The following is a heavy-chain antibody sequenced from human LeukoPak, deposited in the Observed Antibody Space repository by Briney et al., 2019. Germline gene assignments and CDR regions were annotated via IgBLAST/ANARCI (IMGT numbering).Heavy chain of an antibody. CDR2: INHSGST. Sequence: PSETLSLIRTVSGGSISSSSYYWGWIRQPPGKGLEWIGEINHSGSTNYNPSLKSRVTISVDTSKNQFSLKLSSVTAADTAVYYCARETPTTGPFDYWGQGTLVTVSS. D-gene: IGHD4-23*01. V-gene: IGHV4-39*07. J-gene: IGHJ4*02. CDR1: GGSISSSSYY. CDR3: ARETPTTGPFDY.